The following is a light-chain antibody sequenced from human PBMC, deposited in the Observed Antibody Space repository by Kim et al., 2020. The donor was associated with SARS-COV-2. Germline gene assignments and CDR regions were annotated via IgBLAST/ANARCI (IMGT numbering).Light chain of an antibody. CDR1: KLGDKY. Sequence: LSPGQTASITCSGDKLGDKYACWYQQKPGQSPVLVIYQDSKRPSGIPERFSGSNSGNTATLTISGTQAMDEADYYCQAWDSSSVVFGGGTKLTVL. V-gene: IGLV3-1*01. CDR2: QDS. J-gene: IGLJ2*01. CDR3: QAWDSSSVV.